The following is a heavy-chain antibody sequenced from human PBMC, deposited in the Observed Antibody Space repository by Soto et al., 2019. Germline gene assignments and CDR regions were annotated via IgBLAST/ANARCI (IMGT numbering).Heavy chain of an antibody. CDR2: IYYSGST. Sequence: SETLSLTCTVSGGSISSGGYYWSWIRQHPGKGLEWIGYIYYSGSTYYNPSLKSRVTISVDTSKNQFSLKLSSVTAADTAVYYCARDRVVTAYFDYWGQGTLVTVSS. CDR1: GGSISSGGYY. V-gene: IGHV4-31*03. CDR3: ARDRVVTAYFDY. D-gene: IGHD2-15*01. J-gene: IGHJ4*02.